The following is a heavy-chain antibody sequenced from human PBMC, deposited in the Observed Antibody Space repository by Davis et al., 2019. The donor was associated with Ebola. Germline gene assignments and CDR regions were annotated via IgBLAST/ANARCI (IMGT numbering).Heavy chain of an antibody. CDR1: GYTFTSYD. J-gene: IGHJ4*02. CDR3: ARTPYDYVWGEY. Sequence: ASVKVSCKASGYTFTSYDINWVRQAPGQGLEWMGWINAGNGNTKYSQKFQGRVTITRDTSTSTAYMELRSLRSDDTAVYYCARTPYDYVWGEYWGQGTLVTVSS. CDR2: INAGNGNT. D-gene: IGHD3-16*01. V-gene: IGHV1-18*01.